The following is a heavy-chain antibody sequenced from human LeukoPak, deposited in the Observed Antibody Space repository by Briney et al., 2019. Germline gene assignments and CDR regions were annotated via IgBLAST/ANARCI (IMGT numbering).Heavy chain of an antibody. V-gene: IGHV3-23*01. CDR3: AKDSGTTRGGFDP. D-gene: IGHD1-1*01. CDR1: GFTFSSYG. Sequence: GRSLRLSCAASGFTFSSYGMHWVRKAPGKGLEWVSAISGSGGSTYYADSVKGRFTISRDNSKNTLYLQMNSLRAEDTAVYYCAKDSGTTRGGFDPWGQGTLVTVSS. J-gene: IGHJ5*02. CDR2: ISGSGGST.